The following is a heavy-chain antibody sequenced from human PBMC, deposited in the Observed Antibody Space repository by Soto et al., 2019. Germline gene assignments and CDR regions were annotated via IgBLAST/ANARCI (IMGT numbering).Heavy chain of an antibody. Sequence: SLRLFCTASGFTFSSYQMHWVRQATGKGLEWVSAIGTAGDTYYPGSVRGRFTISRENAKNSLYLQMNSLRAGDTAVYYCARVLASYYYYMDVWGKGT. CDR2: IGTAGDT. D-gene: IGHD2-8*02. CDR1: GFTFSSYQ. V-gene: IGHV3-13*01. CDR3: ARVLASYYYYMDV. J-gene: IGHJ6*03.